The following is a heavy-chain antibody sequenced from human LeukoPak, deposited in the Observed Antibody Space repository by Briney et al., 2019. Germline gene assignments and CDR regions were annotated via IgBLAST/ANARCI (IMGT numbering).Heavy chain of an antibody. V-gene: IGHV4-59*01. CDR1: GGSIISYY. J-gene: IGHJ4*02. CDR2: MYYSGST. CDR3: ARAGSGWSFDY. Sequence: PSEPLSLPFTVSGGSIISYYWNWTRQPPGKGLEGIGYMYYSGSTNYNPSLKSRVTISVDTSKNQFSLKLTSVTAADTAVYYCARAGSGWSFDYWGQGTLVTVSS. D-gene: IGHD6-19*01.